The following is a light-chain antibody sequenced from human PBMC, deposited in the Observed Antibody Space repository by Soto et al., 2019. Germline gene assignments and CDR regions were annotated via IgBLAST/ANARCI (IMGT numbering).Light chain of an antibody. V-gene: IGKV1-39*01. J-gene: IGKJ5*01. CDR3: QQYESLPLN. Sequence: DIQMTQSPSSLSASVGDSVTITCRASQSISSYLNWYQQKPGKAPKLLIYAASSLQSGVPSRFSGSGSGTGFTFTISSLQPEDFATYYCQQYESLPLNFGQGTRLEIK. CDR2: AAS. CDR1: QSISSY.